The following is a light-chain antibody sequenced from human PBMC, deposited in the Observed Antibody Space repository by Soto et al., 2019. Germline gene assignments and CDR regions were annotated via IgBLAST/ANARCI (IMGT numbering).Light chain of an antibody. J-gene: IGKJ1*01. CDR2: AAS. V-gene: IGKV1-39*01. Sequence: DIQMTQSPSSLSASVGDRVTITCRARQSISSYLNWYQQKPGKAPKLLIYAASSLQSGVPSRFSGSGSGTEFTLTISSLQPEEFATYYCQHSYSTPRTFGQGTKVEIK. CDR3: QHSYSTPRT. CDR1: QSISSY.